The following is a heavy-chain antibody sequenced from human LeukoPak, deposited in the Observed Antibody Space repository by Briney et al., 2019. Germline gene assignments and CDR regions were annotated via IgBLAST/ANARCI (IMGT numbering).Heavy chain of an antibody. J-gene: IGHJ4*02. D-gene: IGHD2-15*01. V-gene: IGHV1-18*01. CDR2: VSAYADNT. CDR3: ARDCIGCHGFDF. CDR1: GYSFINYG. Sequence: ASVKVSCKTSGYSFINYGITWVRQAPGQGLEWMGWVSAYADNTNYVQKFQGRVSMTTDTSTNTAYMEPRSLRPDDTAVYYCARDCIGCHGFDFWGQGTLVTVSS.